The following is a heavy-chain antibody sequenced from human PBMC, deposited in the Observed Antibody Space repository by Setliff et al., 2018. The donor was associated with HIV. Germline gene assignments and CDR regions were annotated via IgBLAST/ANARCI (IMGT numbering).Heavy chain of an antibody. CDR2: IGPYNGRT. CDR3: ARDDGGYNYAVAFDV. J-gene: IGHJ3*01. Sequence: GASVKVSCKTSGYMFIAYGMSWVRRAPGQGLEWMGWIGPYNGRTEYAQEFQGRVSLTIDTSASTAYMELRSLRSDDTAVYYCARDDGGYNYAVAFDVWGQGTMVTVSS. D-gene: IGHD3-16*01. CDR1: GYMFIAYG. V-gene: IGHV1-18*01.